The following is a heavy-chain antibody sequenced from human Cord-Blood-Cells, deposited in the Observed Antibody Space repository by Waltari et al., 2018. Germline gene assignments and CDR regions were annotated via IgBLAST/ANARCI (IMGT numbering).Heavy chain of an antibody. CDR1: GFTFSSYG. J-gene: IGHJ4*02. V-gene: IGHV3-33*01. CDR2: IWYDGSNK. Sequence: QVQLAESGGGVVQPGRSLRLSCAASGFTFSSYGMHWVRQAPGKGVEGVAVIWYDGSNKYYADSGKGRFTISRDNSKNTLYLQMNSLRAEDTAVYYCASGPDYGDYIGYWGQGTLVTVSS. CDR3: ASGPDYGDYIGY. D-gene: IGHD4-17*01.